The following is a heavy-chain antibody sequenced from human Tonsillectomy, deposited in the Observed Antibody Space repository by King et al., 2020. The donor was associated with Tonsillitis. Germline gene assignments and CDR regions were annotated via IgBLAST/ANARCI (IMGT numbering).Heavy chain of an antibody. Sequence: EVQLVESGGGLVKPGGSLRLSCAASGFTFSTYSMNWVRQAPGKGLEWVSSVSTSSSFIYYADSVKGRFTISRDTAKKSLYLQMNSLRAEDTAVYYCASGMIASEYFQDWGQRTLVTVPS. V-gene: IGHV3-21*01. D-gene: IGHD1-1*01. J-gene: IGHJ1*01. CDR2: VSTSSSFI. CDR3: ASGMIASEYFQD. CDR1: GFTFSTYS.